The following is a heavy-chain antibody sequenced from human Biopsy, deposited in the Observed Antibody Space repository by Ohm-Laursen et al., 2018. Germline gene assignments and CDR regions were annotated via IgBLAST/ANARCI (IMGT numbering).Heavy chain of an antibody. CDR3: ARLNSGTYDASDL. Sequence: LRLSCSASGFAFNLYEMNWVRQAPGKGMEWISYIYGGGSPVSYADSVKGRFTISRDNAQNSLYLHMNSLRAEDTAVYYCARLNSGTYDASDLWGQGTMVIVSS. D-gene: IGHD1-26*01. CDR1: GFAFNLYE. V-gene: IGHV3-48*03. J-gene: IGHJ3*01. CDR2: IYGGGSPV.